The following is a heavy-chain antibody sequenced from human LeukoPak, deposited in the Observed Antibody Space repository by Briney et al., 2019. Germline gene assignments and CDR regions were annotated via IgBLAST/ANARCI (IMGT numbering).Heavy chain of an antibody. J-gene: IGHJ4*02. CDR2: ITYDGSNK. CDR1: GFTFSSYA. D-gene: IGHD3-9*01. Sequence: GGSLRLSCAASGFTFSSYAMHWVRQAPGKGLEWVAVITYDGSNKYYADSVKGRFTISRDNAKNTLYLQMNSLRPEDTAVYYCARGRAYYDILMYGPFDYWGQGTLVTVSS. V-gene: IGHV3-30-3*01. CDR3: ARGRAYYDILMYGPFDY.